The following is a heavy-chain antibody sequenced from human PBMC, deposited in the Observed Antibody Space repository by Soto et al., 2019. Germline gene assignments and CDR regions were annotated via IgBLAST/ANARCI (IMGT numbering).Heavy chain of an antibody. CDR2: IRSKANSYAT. CDR3: TRTRGAFDI. CDR1: GFTFSSYG. V-gene: IGHV3-73*01. J-gene: IGHJ3*02. Sequence: GSLRLSCAASGFTFSSYGMHWVRQAPGKGLEWVGRIRSKANSYATAYAASVKGRFTISRDDSKNTAYLQMNSLKTEDTAVYYCTRTRGAFDIWGQGTMVTVSS.